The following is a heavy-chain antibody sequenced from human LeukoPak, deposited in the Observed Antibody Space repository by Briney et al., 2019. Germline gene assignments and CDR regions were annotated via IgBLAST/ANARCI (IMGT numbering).Heavy chain of an antibody. CDR1: GFTFSSYA. D-gene: IGHD3-3*01. V-gene: IGHV3-23*01. CDR3: ARDWGSTPYYDFWSGYSTSSS. J-gene: IGHJ5*02. CDR2: ISGSGGST. Sequence: PGGSLRLSCAASGFTFSSYAMSWVRQAPGKGLEWVSAISGSGGSTYYADSVKGRFTISRDNSKNSLYLQMNSLRAEDTAVYYCARDWGSTPYYDFWSGYSTSSSWGQGTLVTVSS.